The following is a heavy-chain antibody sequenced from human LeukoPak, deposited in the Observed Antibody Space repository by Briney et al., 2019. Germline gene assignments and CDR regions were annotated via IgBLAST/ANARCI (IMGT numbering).Heavy chain of an antibody. CDR3: ARDMDGTYCSSTSGCYDGMDV. CDR2: ISWDGGST. J-gene: IGHJ6*02. D-gene: IGHD2-2*01. CDR1: GFTFDDYA. V-gene: IGHV3-43D*03. Sequence: GGSLRLSCAASGFTFDDYAMHWVRQAPGKGLEWVSLISWDGGSTYYADSVKGRFTISRDNSKNSLYLQMNSLRAEDTAVYYCARDMDGTYCSSTSGCYDGMDVWGQGTTVTVSS.